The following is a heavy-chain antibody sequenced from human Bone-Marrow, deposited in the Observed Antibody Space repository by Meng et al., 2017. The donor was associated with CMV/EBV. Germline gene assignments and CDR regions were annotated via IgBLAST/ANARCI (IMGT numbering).Heavy chain of an antibody. Sequence: GESLKISCAASGFIFSDYYMSWIRQAPGKGLEWISYIRNSGSAIYYADSVKGRFTISRDNAKNSLYLQMNSLRAEDTAVYYCARSDVLRFLDRHADVCGQGTTVTASS. V-gene: IGHV3-11*04. CDR3: ARSDVLRFLDRHADV. CDR2: IRNSGSAI. J-gene: IGHJ6*02. D-gene: IGHD3-3*01. CDR1: GFIFSDYY.